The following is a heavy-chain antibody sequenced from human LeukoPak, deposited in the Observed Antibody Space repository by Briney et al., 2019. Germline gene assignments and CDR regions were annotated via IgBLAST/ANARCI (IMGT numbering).Heavy chain of an antibody. CDR2: IYYSGST. J-gene: IGHJ4*02. V-gene: IGHV4-31*03. D-gene: IGHD6-13*01. CDR1: GGSISSGGYY. CDR3: AREIAAAGRTIDY. Sequence: SETLSLTYTVSGGSISSGGYYWSWIRQHPGKGLEWIGYIYYSGSTYYNPSLKSRVTISVDTSKNQFSLKLSSVTAADTAVYYCAREIAAAGRTIDYWGQGTLVTVSS.